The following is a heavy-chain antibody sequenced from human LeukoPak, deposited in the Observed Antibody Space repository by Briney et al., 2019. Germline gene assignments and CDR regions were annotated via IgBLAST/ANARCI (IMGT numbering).Heavy chain of an antibody. Sequence: ASVKVSCKASGYTFTGYYMHWVRQAPGQGLEWMGRIDPNSGGTNYAQKFQGRVTMTRDTSISTAYMELSRLRSDDMAVYYYARGYSYGHYFDYWGQGTLVTVSS. CDR1: GYTFTGYY. CDR2: IDPNSGGT. V-gene: IGHV1-2*06. CDR3: ARGYSYGHYFDY. J-gene: IGHJ4*02. D-gene: IGHD5-18*01.